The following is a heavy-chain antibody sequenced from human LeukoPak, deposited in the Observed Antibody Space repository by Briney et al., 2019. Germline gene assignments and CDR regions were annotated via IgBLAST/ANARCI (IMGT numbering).Heavy chain of an antibody. D-gene: IGHD3-22*01. J-gene: IGHJ3*02. Sequence: KASETLSLTCTGSGGSIRRYYWSWIRQPPGKGLEWIGYIHYSGSTNYNPSLKSRVTTSVDTSKNQFSLKLSSVTAADTAVYYCAREPRNYYDSSGYASDAFDIWGQGTMVTVSS. CDR3: AREPRNYYDSSGYASDAFDI. V-gene: IGHV4-59*12. CDR2: IHYSGST. CDR1: GGSIRRYY.